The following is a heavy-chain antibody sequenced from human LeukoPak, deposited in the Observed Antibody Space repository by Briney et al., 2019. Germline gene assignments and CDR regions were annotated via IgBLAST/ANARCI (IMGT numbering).Heavy chain of an antibody. CDR2: IWYDGSNK. J-gene: IGHJ4*02. D-gene: IGHD1-26*01. CDR1: GFTFSSYG. V-gene: IGHV3-33*06. CDR3: AKDRVVGATTNTFDY. Sequence: GGSLRLSCAASGFTFSSYGMHWVRQAPGKGLEWVAVIWYDGSNKYYADSVKGRFTISRDNSKNTLYLQMNSLRAEDTAVYYCAKDRVVGATTNTFDYWGQGTLVTVSS.